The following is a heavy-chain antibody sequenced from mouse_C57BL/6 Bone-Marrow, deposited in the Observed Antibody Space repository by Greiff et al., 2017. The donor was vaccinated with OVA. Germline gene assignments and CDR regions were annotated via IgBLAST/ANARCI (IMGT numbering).Heavy chain of an antibody. CDR1: GFSFHTYA. Sequence: EVQLVESGGGLVQPKGSLKLSCAASGFSFHTYAMNWVRQAPGQGLEWVARIRSKSNNYATYYADSVKDRFTISRDDSESRIYLQMNNMTTEDTAMYYCGRLGRLYYFDYWGQGTTLTVSS. D-gene: IGHD4-1*01. V-gene: IGHV10-1*01. CDR2: IRSKSNNYAT. J-gene: IGHJ2*01. CDR3: GRLGRLYYFDY.